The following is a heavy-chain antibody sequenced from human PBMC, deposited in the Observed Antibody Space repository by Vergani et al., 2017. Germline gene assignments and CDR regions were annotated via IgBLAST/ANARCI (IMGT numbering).Heavy chain of an antibody. CDR2: IRYDGTTK. J-gene: IGHJ4*02. V-gene: IGHV3-30*02. D-gene: IGHD1-26*01. CDR3: AKDDSVARGSFYGKFDL. CDR1: GFSFSTYG. Sequence: QMQLVESGGGVVQPGGSLRLSCVASGFSFSTYGMNWVRQTPGKGLEWVAFIRYDGTTKYYADSVKGRFSISRDNSKNTLYLQMNSLRGDDTAVYYCAKDDSVARGSFYGKFDLWGQGILVTISS.